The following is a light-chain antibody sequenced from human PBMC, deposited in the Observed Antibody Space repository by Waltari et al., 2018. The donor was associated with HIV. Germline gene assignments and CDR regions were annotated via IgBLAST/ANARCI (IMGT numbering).Light chain of an antibody. CDR3: AAWDDSLNGPV. V-gene: IGLV1-44*01. CDR2: SNN. CDR1: SSNIGSNS. J-gene: IGLJ2*01. Sequence: QSVLTQSPSASGTPGQRVIISCSGSSSNIGSNSVNWYQQLPGTAPKLLIYSNNERPSGVPDRFSGSKSGTSASLPISGLQSEDEADYHCAAWDDSLNGPVFGGGTKLTVL.